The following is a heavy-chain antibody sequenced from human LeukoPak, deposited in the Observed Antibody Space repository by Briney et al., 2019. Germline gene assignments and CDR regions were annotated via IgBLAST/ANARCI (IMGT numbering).Heavy chain of an antibody. CDR2: ISTYNGNT. CDR1: GYTFTSHG. D-gene: IGHD5-24*01. Sequence: ASVKVSCKASGYTFTSHGISWVRQAPGQGLEWMGWISTYNGNTNYAQKLQGRVSMTTDTSTGTAYMELSSLRSEDTAVYYCARAGWLQYYYFDYWGQGTLVTVSS. V-gene: IGHV1-18*01. CDR3: ARAGWLQYYYFDY. J-gene: IGHJ4*02.